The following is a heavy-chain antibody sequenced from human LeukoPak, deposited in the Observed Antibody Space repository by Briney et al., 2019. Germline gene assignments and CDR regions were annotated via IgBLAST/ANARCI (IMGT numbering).Heavy chain of an antibody. CDR3: ARGGDGHRWGRRFDAFDI. CDR1: GYTFTTYG. CDR2: ISGYNGNT. V-gene: IGHV1-18*01. J-gene: IGHJ3*02. D-gene: IGHD7-27*01. Sequence: ASVKVSCKTSGYTFTTYGISWVRQAPGQGLEWTGWISGYNGNTNYAQKLQGRVTMTTDTSTSTAHMELRSLRSDDTAVYYCARGGDGHRWGRRFDAFDIWGQGTMVTVSS.